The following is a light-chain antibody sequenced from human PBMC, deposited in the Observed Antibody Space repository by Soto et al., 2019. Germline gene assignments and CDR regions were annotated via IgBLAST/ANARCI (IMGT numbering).Light chain of an antibody. CDR2: KAS. J-gene: IGKJ1*01. CDR1: QTISSW. CDR3: QHYNSYSEA. V-gene: IGKV1-5*03. Sequence: DIQMTQSPSTLSGSVGDRVTITCRASQTISSWLAWYQQKPGKAPKLLIYKASTLNSGVPSTFSGRGSRTEFTLTISSLQPDDFATYYCQHYNSYSEAFGLGTKVDIK.